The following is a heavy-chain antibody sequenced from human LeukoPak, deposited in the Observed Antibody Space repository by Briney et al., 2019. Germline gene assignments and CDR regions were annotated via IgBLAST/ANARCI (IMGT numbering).Heavy chain of an antibody. Sequence: PSETLSLTCTVSGVSISSYYWSWVRQPPGKGLEWIGYIYYSGSTNYNPSLKSRVTISVDTSKNQFSLKLSSVTAADTAVYYCARDRRVVVTAKYYYYYGMDVWGKGTTVTVSS. CDR3: ARDRRVVVTAKYYYYYGMDV. V-gene: IGHV4-59*01. CDR1: GVSISSYY. J-gene: IGHJ6*04. D-gene: IGHD2-21*02. CDR2: IYYSGST.